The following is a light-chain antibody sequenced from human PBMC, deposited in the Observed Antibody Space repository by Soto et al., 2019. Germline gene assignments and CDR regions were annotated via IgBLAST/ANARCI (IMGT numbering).Light chain of an antibody. CDR2: YNN. Sequence: QSVLTQPPSTSGTPGQRVTISCSRASSNIGSNTVNWYQHLPGTAPKLLIYYNNQRPSGVPDRFSGSRSGTSASLAITGLQSGDDAYYYCAAWDDSLNGVVFGGGTKLTVL. CDR1: SSNIGSNT. V-gene: IGLV1-44*01. J-gene: IGLJ2*01. CDR3: AAWDDSLNGVV.